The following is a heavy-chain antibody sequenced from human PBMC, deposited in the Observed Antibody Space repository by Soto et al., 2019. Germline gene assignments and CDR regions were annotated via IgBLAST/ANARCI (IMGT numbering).Heavy chain of an antibody. D-gene: IGHD3-10*01. V-gene: IGHV3-7*01. J-gene: IGHJ4*02. CDR1: GFTFSSYW. Sequence: EVQLVESGGGLVQPGGSLRLSCAPSGFTFSSYWMSWVRQAPGKGLEWVANIKQDGSEKYYVDSVKGRFTISRDNAKNSLYLQMNSLRAEDTAVYYCARDYGSGRYPHIWGQGTLVTVSS. CDR2: IKQDGSEK. CDR3: ARDYGSGRYPHI.